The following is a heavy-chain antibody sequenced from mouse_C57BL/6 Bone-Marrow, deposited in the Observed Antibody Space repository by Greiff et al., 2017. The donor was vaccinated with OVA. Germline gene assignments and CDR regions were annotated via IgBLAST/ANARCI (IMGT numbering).Heavy chain of an antibody. J-gene: IGHJ3*01. CDR1: GYTFTSYW. D-gene: IGHD2-1*01. CDR2: IDPSDSYT. CDR3: ARLLSWFAY. Sequence: QVQLQQPGAELVKPGASVKLSCKASGYTFTSYWMQWVQQRPGQGLEWIGEIDPSDSYTNYNQKFKGKATLTVDTSSSTAYMQLSSLTSEDSAVYYCARLLSWFAYWGQGTLVTVSA. V-gene: IGHV1-50*01.